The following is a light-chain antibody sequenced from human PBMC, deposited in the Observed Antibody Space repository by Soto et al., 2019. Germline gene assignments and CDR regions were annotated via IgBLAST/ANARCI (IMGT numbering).Light chain of an antibody. CDR3: QQYGSSWT. Sequence: EIVLTQSPGTLSLSPGERATLSCRASQSVSSSYLAWYQQKPRQAPRLLFYGASSRATGISDRFSVSGSGTDFTLTIYRLEPEDFAVYYCQQYGSSWTFGQGTKVDIK. CDR1: QSVSSSY. V-gene: IGKV3-20*01. CDR2: GAS. J-gene: IGKJ1*01.